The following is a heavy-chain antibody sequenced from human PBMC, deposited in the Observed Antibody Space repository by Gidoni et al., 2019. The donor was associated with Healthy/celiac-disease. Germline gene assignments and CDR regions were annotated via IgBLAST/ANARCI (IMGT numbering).Heavy chain of an antibody. CDR3: ARGFGELLL. CDR1: GGSFSGYY. CDR2: INHSGST. Sequence: QVQLPQWRAGLLEPSETLSLTCALYGGSFSGYYWSWIRQPPGKGLEWIGTINHSGSTNYNPSLKSRVTISVDTSKNQFSLKLSSVTAADTAVYYCARGFGELLLWGQGTLVTVSS. J-gene: IGHJ4*02. D-gene: IGHD3-10*01. V-gene: IGHV4-34*01.